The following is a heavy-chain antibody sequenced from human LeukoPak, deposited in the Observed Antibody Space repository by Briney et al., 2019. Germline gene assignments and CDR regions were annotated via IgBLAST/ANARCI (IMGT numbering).Heavy chain of an antibody. V-gene: IGHV4-38-2*01. CDR2: IYHSGST. CDR1: GYSISSGYY. CDR3: ARAFHSSWYPNWFDP. D-gene: IGHD6-13*01. J-gene: IGHJ5*02. Sequence: SETLSLTCAVSGYSISSGYYWGWIRQPPGKGLECIGSIYHSGSTYYNPSLKSRVTISVDTSKNQFSLKLRPVTAADTAVYYCARAFHSSWYPNWFDPWGQGILVTVSS.